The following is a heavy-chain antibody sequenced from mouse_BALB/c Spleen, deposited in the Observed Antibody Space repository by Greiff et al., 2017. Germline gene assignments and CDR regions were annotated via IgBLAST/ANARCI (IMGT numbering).Heavy chain of an antibody. CDR3: ARWGSYFDY. V-gene: IGHV1-7*01. CDR2: INPSTGYT. Sequence: VQGVESGAELAKPGASVKMSCKASGYTFTSYWMHWVKQRPGQGLEWIGYINPSTGYTEYNQKFKDKATLTADKSSSTAYMQLSSLTSEDSAVYYCARWGSYFDYWGQGTTLTVSS. J-gene: IGHJ2*01. CDR1: GYTFTSYW.